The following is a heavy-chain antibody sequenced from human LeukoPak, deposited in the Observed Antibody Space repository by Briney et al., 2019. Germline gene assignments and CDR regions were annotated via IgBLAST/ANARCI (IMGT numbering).Heavy chain of an antibody. CDR3: GKDPNGDYVGAFDF. Sequence: GSLRLSCAASGFTFSSYGMHWVRQAPGKGLEWISAIRGTGGTTYYADSVKGRCTISRDNSRNTVYLQMNSLRAEDTALYFCGKDPNGDYVGAFDFWGPGTMVTVSS. D-gene: IGHD4-17*01. V-gene: IGHV3-23*01. CDR2: IRGTGGTT. J-gene: IGHJ3*01. CDR1: GFTFSSYG.